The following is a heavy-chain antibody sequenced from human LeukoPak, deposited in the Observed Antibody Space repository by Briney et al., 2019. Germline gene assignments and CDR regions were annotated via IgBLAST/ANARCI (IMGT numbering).Heavy chain of an antibody. D-gene: IGHD5-24*01. CDR1: GGAFSSYA. J-gene: IGHJ4*02. Sequence: GASVKLSCKSSGGAFSSYAISWVRQAPGQGLEWMGGIIPIFGTANYAQKFHGRVTITTDESTSTAYMELSSLRSEDTAVYYCARGGGEMATLFDYWGQGTLVTVSS. CDR2: IIPIFGTA. CDR3: ARGGGEMATLFDY. V-gene: IGHV1-69*05.